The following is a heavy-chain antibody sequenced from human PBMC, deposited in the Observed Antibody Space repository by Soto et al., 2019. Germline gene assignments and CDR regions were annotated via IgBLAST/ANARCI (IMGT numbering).Heavy chain of an antibody. Sequence: PGGSLRLSCAASGFTFSSSWMNWVRQAPGKGLEWVAGIKEDGSEKYYVDIVKGRFTISRDNVENSLYLQMNSLGGEDSAVYFCARDRGYSSYDYWGLGTLVTVSS. CDR2: IKEDGSEK. CDR1: GFTFSSSW. V-gene: IGHV3-7*01. CDR3: ARDRGYSSYDY. J-gene: IGHJ4*02. D-gene: IGHD5-18*01.